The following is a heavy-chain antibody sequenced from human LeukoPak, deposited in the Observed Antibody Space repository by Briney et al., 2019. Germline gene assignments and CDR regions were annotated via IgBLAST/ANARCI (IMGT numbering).Heavy chain of an antibody. CDR1: RFTFSNYA. J-gene: IGHJ3*02. D-gene: IGHD3-22*01. Sequence: PGGSLRLSCAASRFTFSNYAMHWVRQAPGKGLEWVAVISYDGTNKYYADSVKGRFTISRDNSKNTMYLQMNSLRAEDTAMYYCARAPMSYDSSGFGGAFDIWGQGTMVTVSS. CDR2: ISYDGTNK. V-gene: IGHV3-30-3*01. CDR3: ARAPMSYDSSGFGGAFDI.